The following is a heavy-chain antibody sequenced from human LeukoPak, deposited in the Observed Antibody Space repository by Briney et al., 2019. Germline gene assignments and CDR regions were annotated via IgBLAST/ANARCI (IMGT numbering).Heavy chain of an antibody. CDR2: VYPEDGET. J-gene: IGHJ4*02. D-gene: IGHD5-12*01. Sequence: ASVTISCKVSGYTFTDYYMRWVQQAPGKGLEWMGLVYPEDGETIYAEKFQGRVIITADTSTDTAYMELSRLRSEDTAVYYCATDSKIVATIARSVTTGGYWGQGTLVTVSS. CDR1: GYTFTDYY. V-gene: IGHV1-69-2*01. CDR3: ATDSKIVATIARSVTTGGY.